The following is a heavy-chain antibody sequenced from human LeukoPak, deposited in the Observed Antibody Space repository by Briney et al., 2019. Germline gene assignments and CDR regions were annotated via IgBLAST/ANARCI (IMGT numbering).Heavy chain of an antibody. V-gene: IGHV1-69*13. CDR1: GGTFSSYA. Sequence: GASVKVSCKASGGTFSSYAISWVRQAPGQGLEWMGGIIPIFGTANYAQKFQGRVTITADESTSTAYMELSSLRSEDTAVYYCANLRSSGWYFDYWGQGTLVTVSS. D-gene: IGHD6-19*01. CDR3: ANLRSSGWYFDY. CDR2: IIPIFGTA. J-gene: IGHJ4*02.